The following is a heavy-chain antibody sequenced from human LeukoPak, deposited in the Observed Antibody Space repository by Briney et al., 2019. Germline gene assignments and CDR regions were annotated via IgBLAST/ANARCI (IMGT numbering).Heavy chain of an antibody. CDR2: MNPNSGNT. J-gene: IGHJ5*02. D-gene: IGHD4-17*01. V-gene: IGHV1-8*03. Sequence: GASVKVSCKASGYTFTSYAINWVRQATGQGLEWMGWMNPNSGNTGYAQKFQGRVTITRNTSISTAYMELSSLRSEDTAVYYCARANYGDSGWFDPWGQGTLVTVSS. CDR1: GYTFTSYA. CDR3: ARANYGDSGWFDP.